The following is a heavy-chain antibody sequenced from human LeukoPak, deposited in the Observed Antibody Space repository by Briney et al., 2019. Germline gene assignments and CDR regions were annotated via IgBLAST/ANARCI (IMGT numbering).Heavy chain of an antibody. V-gene: IGHV3-7*01. D-gene: IGHD6-13*01. CDR2: IKQDGTEK. J-gene: IGHJ4*02. Sequence: GESLRLSCAASGFTFTTYWMSWVRQPPGKGLEWVANIKQDGTEKYYVDSVKGRFTISRDNAKNSLYLQMNSLRAEDTAVYYCARDLEGIAAAGTGFDYWGQGTLVTVSS. CDR1: GFTFTTYW. CDR3: ARDLEGIAAAGTGFDY.